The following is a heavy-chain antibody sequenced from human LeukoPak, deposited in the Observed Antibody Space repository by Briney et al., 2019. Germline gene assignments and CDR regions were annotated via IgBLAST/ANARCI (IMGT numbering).Heavy chain of an antibody. CDR1: GGSISSYY. V-gene: IGHV4-59*01. D-gene: IGHD4-17*01. CDR3: ARGKDYYGDHIGFDY. CDR2: IYYSGST. J-gene: IGHJ4*02. Sequence: SETLSPTCTVSGGSISSYYWSWIRQPPGKGLEWIGYIYYSGSTNYNPSLKSRVTISVDTSKNQFSLKLSSVTAADTAVYYCARGKDYYGDHIGFDYWGQGTLVTVSS.